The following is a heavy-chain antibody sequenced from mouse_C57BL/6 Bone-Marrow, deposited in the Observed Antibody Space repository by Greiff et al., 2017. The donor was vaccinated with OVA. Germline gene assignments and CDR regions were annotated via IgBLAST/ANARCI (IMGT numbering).Heavy chain of an antibody. Sequence: VQLKESGPGLVKPSQTVFLTCTVSGISITTGNYRWSWLRQFPGHKLVWIGYIYYSGTITYNPFTTSRTTITRDTPKNQFFLDMNSFTAEDTSTSYCALGRYYYGYWCFDVWGTGTTVTVSS. CDR1: GISITTGNYR. V-gene: IGHV3-5*01. J-gene: IGHJ1*03. CDR2: IYYSGTI. CDR3: ALGRYYYGYWCFDV. D-gene: IGHD1-1*01.